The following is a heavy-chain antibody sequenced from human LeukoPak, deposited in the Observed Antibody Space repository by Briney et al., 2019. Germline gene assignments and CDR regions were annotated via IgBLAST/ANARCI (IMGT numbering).Heavy chain of an antibody. CDR1: GYTFTGYY. D-gene: IGHD3-22*01. Sequence: ASVKVSCKASGYTFTGYYMHWVRQAPGQGLEWMGWINPDSGGTNYAQKFQGRVTMTRDTSISTAYMELSRLRSDDTAVYYCASLGRITMIVVVTDDAFDIWGQGTMVTASS. CDR3: ASLGRITMIVVVTDDAFDI. CDR2: INPDSGGT. J-gene: IGHJ3*02. V-gene: IGHV1-2*02.